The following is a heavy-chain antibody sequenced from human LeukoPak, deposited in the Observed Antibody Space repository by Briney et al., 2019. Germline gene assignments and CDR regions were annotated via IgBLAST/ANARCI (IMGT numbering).Heavy chain of an antibody. CDR1: SGSFTNYY. CDR3: ARGTNYDSSGYRFDY. Sequence: SETLSLTCTVSSGSFTNYYWNWIRQPPGKGLEWIGYIYYSGSTYYNPSLKSRVTISVDTSKNQFSLKLSSVTAADTAVYYCARGTNYDSSGYRFDYWGQGTLVTVSS. D-gene: IGHD3-22*01. V-gene: IGHV4-59*06. CDR2: IYYSGST. J-gene: IGHJ4*02.